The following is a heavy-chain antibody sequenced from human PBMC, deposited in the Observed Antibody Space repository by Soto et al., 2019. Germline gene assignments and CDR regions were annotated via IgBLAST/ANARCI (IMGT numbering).Heavy chain of an antibody. D-gene: IGHD1-26*01. V-gene: IGHV1-69*06. CDR1: GGTFSSDV. CDR2: TIPIFDTA. CDR3: ARTYNGSYYYWFDP. Sequence: GASVKVSCKASGGTFSSDVISWVRQAPGQGLEWMGGTIPIFDTANYAQKFQGRVTITADKSTSTAYMELSSLRSDDTAVYYCARTYNGSYYYWFDPWGQGTLVTVSS. J-gene: IGHJ5*02.